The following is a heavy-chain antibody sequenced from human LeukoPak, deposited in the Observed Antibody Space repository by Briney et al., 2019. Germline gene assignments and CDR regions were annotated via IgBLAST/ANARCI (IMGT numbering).Heavy chain of an antibody. D-gene: IGHD6-13*01. Sequence: GASVKVSCKXSGYTFTGNYMHWVRQAPRQGLEWMGRINPNSGGTNYAQKFQGRVTMTRDTSISTAYMELSRLRSDGTAVYYCARDPIAAEDSSSWPNEGYWGQGTLVTVSS. CDR3: ARDPIAAEDSSSWPNEGY. CDR2: INPNSGGT. J-gene: IGHJ4*02. V-gene: IGHV1-2*06. CDR1: GYTFTGNY.